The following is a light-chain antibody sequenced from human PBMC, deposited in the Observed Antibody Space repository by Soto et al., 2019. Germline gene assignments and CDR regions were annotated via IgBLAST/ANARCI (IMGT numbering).Light chain of an antibody. J-gene: IGLJ3*02. CDR3: SSYTSSSTPVV. V-gene: IGLV2-14*03. Sequence: QSVLTQPASVSGSPGQSITISCTGTSSDVGGYDYVSWYQHHPGKAPKLMIYDVSSRPLGVSNRFSGSKSGNTASLTISGLQAEDETDYYCSSYTSSSTPVVFGGGTKLTVL. CDR1: SSDVGGYDY. CDR2: DVS.